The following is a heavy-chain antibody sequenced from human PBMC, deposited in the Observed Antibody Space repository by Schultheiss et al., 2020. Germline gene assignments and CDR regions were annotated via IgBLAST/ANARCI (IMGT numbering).Heavy chain of an antibody. V-gene: IGHV3-23*01. CDR3: AKWGTIFGVGHNDY. Sequence: GGSLRLSCAASGFTFSSYAMSWVRQAPGKGLEWVSAISGSGGSTYYADSVKGRFTISRDNSKNTLYLQMNSLRAEDTAVYYCAKWGTIFGVGHNDYWGKGTLVTVSS. J-gene: IGHJ4*02. CDR1: GFTFSSYA. CDR2: ISGSGGST. D-gene: IGHD3-3*01.